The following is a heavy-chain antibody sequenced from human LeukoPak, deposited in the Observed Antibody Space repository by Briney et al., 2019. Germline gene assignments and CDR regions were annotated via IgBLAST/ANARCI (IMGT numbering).Heavy chain of an antibody. D-gene: IGHD2-15*01. Sequence: GESLRISCKASGYSFTSNWINWVRQMPGKGLEWMGIIYPGDSDTRYSPSFQGQVTISADKSISTAYLQWSSLRASDTAMYYCARRAGSCSGGSCEYFEYWGQGTLVTVSS. CDR3: ARRAGSCSGGSCEYFEY. V-gene: IGHV5-51*01. CDR2: IYPGDSDT. J-gene: IGHJ4*02. CDR1: GYSFTSNW.